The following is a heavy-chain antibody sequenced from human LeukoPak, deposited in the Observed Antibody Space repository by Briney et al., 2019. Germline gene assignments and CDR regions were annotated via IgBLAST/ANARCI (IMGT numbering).Heavy chain of an antibody. J-gene: IGHJ3*02. V-gene: IGHV3-48*01. CDR1: GFTFSSYS. CDR2: SSRSSAV. CDR3: ARDLNYAFDI. Sequence: GGSLRLSCTASGFTFSSYSMNLVRQAPGKGLEWVSHSSRSSAVYYADSVKGRLTSSRDNAKNSLYLQMNSLRVEDTAVYYCARDLNYAFDIWGQGTMVTVSS.